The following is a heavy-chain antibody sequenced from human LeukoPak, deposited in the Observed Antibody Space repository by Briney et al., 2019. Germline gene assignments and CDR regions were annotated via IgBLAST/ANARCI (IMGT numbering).Heavy chain of an antibody. CDR1: GGSISSGGYY. V-gene: IGHV4-31*11. CDR2: IYYSGST. Sequence: PSETLSLTCAVSGGSISSGGYYWSWIRQHPGKGLEWIGYIYYSGSTYYNPSLKSRVTISVDTSKNQFSLKLSSVTAADTAVYYCARVKGAYDSSGYRKYYFDYWGQGTLVTVSS. J-gene: IGHJ4*02. D-gene: IGHD3-22*01. CDR3: ARVKGAYDSSGYRKYYFDY.